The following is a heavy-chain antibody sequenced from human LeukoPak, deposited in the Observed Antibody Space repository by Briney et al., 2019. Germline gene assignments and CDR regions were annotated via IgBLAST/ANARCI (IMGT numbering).Heavy chain of an antibody. CDR3: ARVVRDKGYSSSWADLGETTMDV. D-gene: IGHD6-13*01. CDR2: TYYWSKWYN. J-gene: IGHJ6*03. Sequence: PSQTLSLTCAISGDSVSSNSAAWNWIRQSPSRGLEWLGRTYYWSKWYNDYAVSVKSRITINPDTSKNQFSLKLSSVTAADTAVYYCARVVRDKGYSSSWADLGETTMDVWGKGTTVTVSS. CDR1: GDSVSSNSAA. V-gene: IGHV6-1*01.